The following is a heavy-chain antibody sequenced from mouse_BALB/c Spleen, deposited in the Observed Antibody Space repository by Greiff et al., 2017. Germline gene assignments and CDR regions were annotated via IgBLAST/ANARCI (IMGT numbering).Heavy chain of an antibody. CDR2: ISDGGSYT. D-gene: IGHD2-4*01. J-gene: IGHJ4*01. CDR3: AREKREGLRGSMDY. CDR1: GFTFSNYA. Sequence: EVQVVESGGGLVKPGGSLKLSCAASGFTFSNYAMSWVRQTPEKRLEWVASISDGGSYTYYPDSVKGRFTISRDNAKNNLYLQMSSLKSEDTAMYYCAREKREGLRGSMDYWGQGTSVTVSS. V-gene: IGHV5-4*02.